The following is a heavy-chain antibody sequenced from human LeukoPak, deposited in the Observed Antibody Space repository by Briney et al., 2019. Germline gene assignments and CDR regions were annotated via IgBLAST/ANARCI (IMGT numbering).Heavy chain of an antibody. CDR1: GGSFSGYY. Sequence: SETLSLTCAVYGGSFSGYYWSWIRQPPGKGLEWIGEINHSGSTNYNPSLTSRVTISVETSKNQFSLKLSSVTAADTAVYYCARVSSGWSDAFDIWGQGTMVTVSS. D-gene: IGHD6-19*01. CDR3: ARVSSGWSDAFDI. J-gene: IGHJ3*02. V-gene: IGHV4-34*01. CDR2: INHSGST.